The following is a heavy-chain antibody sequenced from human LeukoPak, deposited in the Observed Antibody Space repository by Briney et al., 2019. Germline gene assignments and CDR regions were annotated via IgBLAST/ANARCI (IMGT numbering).Heavy chain of an antibody. CDR1: RYTFTSYY. V-gene: IGHV1-46*01. J-gene: IGHJ4*02. CDR2: INPSGGST. D-gene: IGHD3-10*01. Sequence: ASVKVSCKASRYTFTSYYMHSVRQAPVQRLEGMGIINPSGGSTSYAQKFHGRVTMTRQTSTSTVYMELSSLRSEDTDVYYCARGYYYGSGTPWGYWRQGPLVTVSS. CDR3: ARGYYYGSGTPWGY.